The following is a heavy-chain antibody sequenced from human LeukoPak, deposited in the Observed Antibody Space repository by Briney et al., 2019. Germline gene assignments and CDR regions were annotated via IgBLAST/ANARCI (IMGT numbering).Heavy chain of an antibody. CDR1: GFTFSTYS. V-gene: IGHV3-7*01. Sequence: PGGSLRLSCAASGFTFSTYSMNWVRQAPGKGLEWVANIKQDGSEKYYVDSVKGRFTISRDNAKNSLYLQMNSLRAEDTAVYYCARDGAGRVVAMHAFDIWGQGTMVTVSS. D-gene: IGHD2-15*01. CDR2: IKQDGSEK. J-gene: IGHJ3*02. CDR3: ARDGAGRVVAMHAFDI.